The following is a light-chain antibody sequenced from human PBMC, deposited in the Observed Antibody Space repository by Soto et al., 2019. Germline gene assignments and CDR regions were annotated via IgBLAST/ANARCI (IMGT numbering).Light chain of an antibody. Sequence: EIVMTQSPATLSFSPGERATLSCRASQSVSSNLAWYQQKPGQAPRLLIYGASTRATGIPARFSGSGSGTEFTLTISSLQSEDFAVYYCQQYNNWPPVKFGQGTKVDIK. V-gene: IGKV3-15*01. CDR2: GAS. CDR3: QQYNNWPPVK. CDR1: QSVSSN. J-gene: IGKJ1*01.